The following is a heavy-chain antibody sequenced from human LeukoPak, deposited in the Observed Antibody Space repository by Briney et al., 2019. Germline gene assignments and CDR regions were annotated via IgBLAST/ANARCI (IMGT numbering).Heavy chain of an antibody. CDR1: GGSISRYY. D-gene: IGHD4-17*01. CDR2: ISYSGST. V-gene: IGHV4-59*01. J-gene: IGHJ6*03. Sequence: PSETLSLTCTVSGGSISRYYWSWIRQPPGKGLEWIGYISYSGSTNYNPSLKSRVAISVDTSKNQFSLKLSSVTAADTAVYYCARVHPERDDYGDYYYYYYMDVWGKGTTVTVSS. CDR3: ARVHPERDDYGDYYYYYYMDV.